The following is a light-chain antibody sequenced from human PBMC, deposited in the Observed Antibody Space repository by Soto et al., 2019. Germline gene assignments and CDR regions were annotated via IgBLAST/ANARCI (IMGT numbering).Light chain of an antibody. CDR1: QTFSYY. J-gene: IGKJ3*01. V-gene: IGKV1-39*01. CDR2: GAS. Sequence: DIQMTQSPASLAASLGDRITISCRASQTFSYYLNWYHQKPGEAPKILIYGASTLQSGVPSSVSGSGSGTEFTLSISSLQPEDFGTYYCQQSYNVPFTFGPGTKVDVK. CDR3: QQSYNVPFT.